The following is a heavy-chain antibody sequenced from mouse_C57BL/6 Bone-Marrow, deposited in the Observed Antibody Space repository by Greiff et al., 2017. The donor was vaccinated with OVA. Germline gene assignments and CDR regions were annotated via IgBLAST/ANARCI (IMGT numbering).Heavy chain of an antibody. CDR2: IYPRSGNT. D-gene: IGHD2-1*01. CDR3: ASPRYGKGFAY. J-gene: IGHJ3*01. Sequence: QVQLQQSGAELARPGASVKLSCKASGYTFTSYGISWVKQRTGQGLEWIGEIYPRSGNTYYNEKFKGKATLTADKSSRTAYMELRSLTSEDSAVYFCASPRYGKGFAYWGQGTLVTVSA. V-gene: IGHV1-81*01. CDR1: GYTFTSYG.